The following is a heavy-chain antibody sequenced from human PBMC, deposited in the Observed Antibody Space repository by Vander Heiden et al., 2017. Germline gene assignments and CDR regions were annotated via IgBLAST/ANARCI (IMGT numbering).Heavy chain of an antibody. Sequence: EVQLVESGGGLVKPGESLRLSCAASGFTFSSYSISWVRQAPGKGLEWVSCISSGGDYIYYADSLKGQFTVSRDNAKNSLYLQLNSLRAEDTAVYYCARPYHDYYYYGMDVWGQGTTVTVSS. CDR3: ARPYHDYYYYGMDV. J-gene: IGHJ6*02. CDR2: ISSGGDYI. CDR1: GFTFSSYS. V-gene: IGHV3-21*01. D-gene: IGHD2-2*01.